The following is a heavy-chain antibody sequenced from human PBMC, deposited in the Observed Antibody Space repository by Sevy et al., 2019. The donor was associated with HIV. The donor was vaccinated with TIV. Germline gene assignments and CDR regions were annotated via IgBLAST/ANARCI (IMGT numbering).Heavy chain of an antibody. CDR2: IYPGDYDT. J-gene: IGHJ4*02. D-gene: IGHD3-16*01. Sequence: GESLKISCKGSGYSFSTNWIGWVRQMPGKGLEWVGIIYPGDYDTRYSPSFQGQVTISADTSISTAYLQWSSLKASDTAVYYCARQGYNYIWGTYDSPDYWGQGTLVTVSS. V-gene: IGHV5-51*01. CDR3: ARQGYNYIWGTYDSPDY. CDR1: GYSFSTNW.